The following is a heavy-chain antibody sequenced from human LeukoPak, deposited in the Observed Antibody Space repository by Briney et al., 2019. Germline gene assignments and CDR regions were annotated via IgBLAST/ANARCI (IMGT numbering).Heavy chain of an antibody. CDR1: GFTFSSYA. Sequence: GGSLRLSCAASGFTFSSYAMSWVRQAPGKGLEWVSAISGSGGSTYYADSVKGRFTISRDNTKNTLYLQMNSLRAEDTAVYYCAKVGLDSSGWSHFDYWGQGTLVTVSS. D-gene: IGHD6-19*01. CDR2: ISGSGGST. V-gene: IGHV3-23*01. CDR3: AKVGLDSSGWSHFDY. J-gene: IGHJ4*02.